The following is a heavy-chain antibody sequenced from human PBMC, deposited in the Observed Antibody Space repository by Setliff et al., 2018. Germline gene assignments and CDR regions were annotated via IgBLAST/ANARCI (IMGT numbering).Heavy chain of an antibody. CDR1: GGSISSHY. CDR2: IYYNGNT. D-gene: IGHD2-15*01. J-gene: IGHJ3*01. V-gene: IGHV4-59*11. CDR3: VRDRWKVVVNRGDDAFDL. Sequence: ASETLSLTCTVSGGSISSHYWSWIRQPPGKGLEWIGNIYYNGNTNYNPSLKSRFTISRDNAKNSLDLQMDSLRAEDTAVYYCVRDRWKVVVNRGDDAFDLWGQGTMVTVSS.